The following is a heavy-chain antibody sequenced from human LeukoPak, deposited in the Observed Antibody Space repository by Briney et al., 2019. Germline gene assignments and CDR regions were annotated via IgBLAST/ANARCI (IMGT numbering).Heavy chain of an antibody. CDR2: IKQDGSEK. D-gene: IGHD2-15*01. J-gene: IGHJ4*02. CDR3: ARDRVGYSAYYFDY. V-gene: IGHV3-7*01. CDR1: GFTFSSYW. Sequence: PGGSLRLSCAASGFTFSSYWMSWVRQAPGKGLEWVANIKQDGSEKYYVDSVKGRFTISRDNAKNSLYLQMNSLRAEDTAVYYCARDRVGYSAYYFDYWGQGTLVTVSS.